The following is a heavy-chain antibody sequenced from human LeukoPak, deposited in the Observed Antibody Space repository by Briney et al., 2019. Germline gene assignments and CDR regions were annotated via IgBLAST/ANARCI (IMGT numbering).Heavy chain of an antibody. CDR2: IYTSGST. J-gene: IGHJ6*03. CDR1: GGSISSGSYY. D-gene: IGHD6-6*01. CDR3: AREGYSSSSPYYYYYYMDV. Sequence: SQTLSLTRTVSGGSISSGSYYWSWIRQPAGKGLEWIGRIYTSGSTNYNPSLKSRVTISVDTSKNQFSLKLSSVTAADTAVYYCAREGYSSSSPYYYYYYMDVWGKGTTVTVSS. V-gene: IGHV4-61*02.